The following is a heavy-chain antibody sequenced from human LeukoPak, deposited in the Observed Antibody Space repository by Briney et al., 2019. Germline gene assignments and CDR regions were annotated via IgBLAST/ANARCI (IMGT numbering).Heavy chain of an antibody. CDR3: AKDGRRGFDYSNSLEH. Sequence: PGGSQRLSCAASGLIYNHHAMHWARQAPGKGREWVAVIWNDKSNKFYADSVRGRLNIHRDDYRKTVYLQMEKMTAEDTAIYYCAKDGRRGFDYSNSLEHWGQGALVSVAS. CDR1: GLIYNHHA. D-gene: IGHD4-11*01. J-gene: IGHJ5*02. V-gene: IGHV3-33*06. CDR2: IWNDKSNK.